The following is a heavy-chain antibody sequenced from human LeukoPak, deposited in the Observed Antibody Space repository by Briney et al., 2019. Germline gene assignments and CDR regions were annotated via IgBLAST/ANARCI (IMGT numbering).Heavy chain of an antibody. CDR3: ARDLGKITMVRGVRAGIDP. J-gene: IGHJ5*02. CDR1: GGSFSGYY. CDR2: INHSGST. Sequence: SETLSLTCAVYGGSFSGYYWSWIRQPPGKGLEWIGEINHSGSTNYNPSLKSRVTISVDTSKNQFSLKLSSVTAADTAVYYCARDLGKITMVRGVRAGIDPWGQGTLVTVSS. D-gene: IGHD3-10*01. V-gene: IGHV4-34*01.